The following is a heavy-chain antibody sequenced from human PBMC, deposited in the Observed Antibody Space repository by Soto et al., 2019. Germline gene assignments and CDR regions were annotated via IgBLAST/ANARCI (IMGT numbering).Heavy chain of an antibody. CDR3: AKMRVSKRGDSCFDF. J-gene: IGHJ2*01. CDR2: LNGNGVAT. CDR1: GFTFSNYA. V-gene: IGHV3-23*01. Sequence: EVQLLEAGGGSIQPGGSLRLSCAPSGFTFSNYAMSWVRQAPGKGLEWVSALNGNGVATFYADSVKGQFTISRDNSKNTLYVQMNNLRDEDTAVYFCAKMRVSKRGDSCFDFWARGPLAAVSS. D-gene: IGHD3-10*01.